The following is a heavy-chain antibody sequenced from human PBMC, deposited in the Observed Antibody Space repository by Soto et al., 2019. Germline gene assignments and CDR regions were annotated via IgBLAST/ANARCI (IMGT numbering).Heavy chain of an antibody. V-gene: IGHV3-30*18. CDR3: AKSRWDLQWVETFDS. CDR1: GFTFSSYG. CDR2: ISYDGSYE. J-gene: IGHJ4*02. Sequence: PGGSLRLSCAASGFTFSSYGMHWVRQAPGKGLEWVAHISYDGSYEYYTDSVKGRFTISRDNSKNTVYLQMNSLRVEDTALYYCAKSRWDLQWVETFDSWGQGTQVTVSS. D-gene: IGHD1-26*01.